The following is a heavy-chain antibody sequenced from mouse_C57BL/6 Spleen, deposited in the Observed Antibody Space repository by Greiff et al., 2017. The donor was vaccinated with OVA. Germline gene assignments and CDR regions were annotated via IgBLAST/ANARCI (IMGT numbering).Heavy chain of an antibody. D-gene: IGHD1-1*01. Sequence: VQLQQSGPELVKPGASVKLSCKASGYTFTSYDINWVQQRPGQGLEWIGWNYPRDGSTKYNEKFKGKATLTVDTSSSTAYMELHSLTSEDSAVYFCARDYGSSYVDYWGQGTTLTVSS. J-gene: IGHJ2*01. CDR2: NYPRDGST. CDR3: ARDYGSSYVDY. CDR1: GYTFTSYD. V-gene: IGHV1-85*01.